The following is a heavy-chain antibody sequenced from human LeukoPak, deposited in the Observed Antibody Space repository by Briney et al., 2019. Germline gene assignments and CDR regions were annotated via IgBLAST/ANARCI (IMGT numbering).Heavy chain of an antibody. V-gene: IGHV1-18*01. CDR3: ASKYYYDSSGYYPW. J-gene: IGHJ4*02. D-gene: IGHD3-22*01. CDR1: GYSFTSYG. Sequence: ASVKVSCKASGYSFTSYGMSWVRQAPGQGLEWMGWISAYNGNTNYAQKLQGRVTMTTDTSTSTAYMELRSLRSDDTAVYYCASKYYYDSSGYYPWWGQGTLVTVSS. CDR2: ISAYNGNT.